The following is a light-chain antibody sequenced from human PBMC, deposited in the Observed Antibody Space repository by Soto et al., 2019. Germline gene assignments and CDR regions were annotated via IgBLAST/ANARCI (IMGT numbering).Light chain of an antibody. CDR2: SNN. J-gene: IGLJ2*01. CDR3: AAWDDSLNGDVV. V-gene: IGLV1-44*01. Sequence: QSMLTQPPSASGTPGQRVTISCSGSSSNIGSNTVNWYQQLPGTAPKLLIYSNNQRPSGVPDRFSGSKSGTSASLAISGLQSEDEADYYCAAWDDSLNGDVVFGGGTKVTVL. CDR1: SSNIGSNT.